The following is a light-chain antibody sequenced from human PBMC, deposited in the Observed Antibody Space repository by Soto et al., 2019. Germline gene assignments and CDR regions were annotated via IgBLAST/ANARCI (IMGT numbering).Light chain of an antibody. J-gene: IGKJ4*01. CDR2: CAS. V-gene: IGKV4-1*01. CDR3: QQYYTIPLT. Sequence: DTVMTQSPDALAVSLRERATIKCKSCLSVVYSSNNKNYVGWYQQKPGQTPKLLIYCASTRASGVPDRFSGSGSGTDFTLTISSLQAEDVAVYYCQQYYTIPLTFGGGTKVDIK. CDR1: LSVVYSSNNKNY.